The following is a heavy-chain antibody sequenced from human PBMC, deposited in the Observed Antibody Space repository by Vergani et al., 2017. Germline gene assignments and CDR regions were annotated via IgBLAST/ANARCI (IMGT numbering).Heavy chain of an antibody. D-gene: IGHD6-13*01. CDR2: ISYDGSNK. Sequence: QVQLVESGGGVVQPGRSLRLSCAASGFTFSSYGMHWVRQAPGKGLEWVAVISYDGSNKYYADSVKGRFTISRDNSKNTLYLQMNSLRAEDTAVYYCGIAAAGTYYYYYMDGWGKGTTVTVSS. CDR1: GFTFSSYG. CDR3: GIAAAGTYYYYYMDG. J-gene: IGHJ6*03. V-gene: IGHV3-30*03.